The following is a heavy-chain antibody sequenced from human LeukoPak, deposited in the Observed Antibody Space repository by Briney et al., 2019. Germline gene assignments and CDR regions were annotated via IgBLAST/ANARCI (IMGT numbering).Heavy chain of an antibody. CDR3: ARDGAGITMVRLNWFDP. J-gene: IGHJ5*02. V-gene: IGHV1-2*02. D-gene: IGHD3-10*01. CDR2: INPNSGGT. Sequence: ASVKVSCKASAYTFTGYYMHWVRQAPGQGLEWMGWINPNSGGTNYAQKFQGRVTMTRDTSISTAYMELSRLRSDDTAVYYCARDGAGITMVRLNWFDPWGQGTLVTVSS. CDR1: AYTFTGYY.